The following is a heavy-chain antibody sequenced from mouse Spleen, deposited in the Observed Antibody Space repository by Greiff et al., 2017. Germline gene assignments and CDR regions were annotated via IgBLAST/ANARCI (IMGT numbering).Heavy chain of an antibody. J-gene: IGHJ1*01. D-gene: IGHD6-1*01. CDR3: TLMPLTTPSFDV. Sequence: EVQLQQSGTVLARPGASVKMSCKASGYSFTSYWMHWVKQRPGQGLEWIGAIYPGNSDTSYNQKFKGKAKLTAVTSASTAYMELSSLTNEDSAVYYCTLMPLTTPSFDVWGAGTTVTVSS. CDR2: IYPGNSDT. V-gene: IGHV1-5*01. CDR1: GYSFTSYW.